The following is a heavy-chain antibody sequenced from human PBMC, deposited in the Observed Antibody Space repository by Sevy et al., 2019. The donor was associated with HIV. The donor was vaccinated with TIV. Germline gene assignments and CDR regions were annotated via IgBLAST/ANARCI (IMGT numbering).Heavy chain of an antibody. CDR3: ARHRGDILTGYYPLYYFDY. J-gene: IGHJ4*02. V-gene: IGHV4-39*01. CDR1: GGSISSSSYY. Sequence: SETLSLTCTVSGGSISSSSYYWGWIRQPPGKGLEWIGSFYYSGSTYYNPSLKSRVTISVDTSKNQFSLKLSSVTAADTAVYYCARHRGDILTGYYPLYYFDYWGQGTLVTVSS. D-gene: IGHD3-9*01. CDR2: FYYSGST.